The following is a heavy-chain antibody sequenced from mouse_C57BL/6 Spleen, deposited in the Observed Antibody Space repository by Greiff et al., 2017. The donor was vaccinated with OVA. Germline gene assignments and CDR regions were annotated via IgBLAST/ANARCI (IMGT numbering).Heavy chain of an antibody. CDR3: TRRHYGYYFDY. J-gene: IGHJ2*01. CDR1: GYTFTDYE. D-gene: IGHD1-2*01. Sequence: QVQLKQSGAELVRPGASVTLSCKASGYTFTDYEMHWVKQTPVHGLEWIGAIDPETGGTAYNQKFKGKAILTADKSSSTAYMELRSLTSEDSAVYYCTRRHYGYYFDYWGQGTTLTVAS. CDR2: IDPETGGT. V-gene: IGHV1-15*01.